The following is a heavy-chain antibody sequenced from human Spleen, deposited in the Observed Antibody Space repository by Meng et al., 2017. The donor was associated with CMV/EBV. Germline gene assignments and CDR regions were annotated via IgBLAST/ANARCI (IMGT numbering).Heavy chain of an antibody. Sequence: GESLKISCAASGFIFSKYAMHWVRQAPGKGLEWVAVISYDGSNKYYADSVKGRFTISRDNSKNTLYLQMNSLRTEDTAVYYCAKAGGSIAARQGWYYGMDVWGQGTTVTVSS. CDR1: GFIFSKYA. J-gene: IGHJ6*02. V-gene: IGHV3-30-3*01. D-gene: IGHD6-6*01. CDR3: AKAGGSIAARQGWYYGMDV. CDR2: ISYDGSNK.